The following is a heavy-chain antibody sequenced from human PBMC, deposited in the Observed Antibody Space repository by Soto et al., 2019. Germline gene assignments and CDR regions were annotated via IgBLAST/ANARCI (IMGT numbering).Heavy chain of an antibody. CDR1: GGSISSGGYY. V-gene: IGHV4-31*03. CDR2: IYYSGST. D-gene: IGHD6-19*01. Sequence: QVQLQESGPGLVKPSQTLSLTCTVSGGSISSGGYYWSWIRQHPGKGLEWIGYIYYSGSTYYNPSLKSRVTISVDTSKNQFSLKLSSVTAADTAVYYCARGGALYSSGWYVSTNFDYWGQGTLVTVSS. J-gene: IGHJ4*02. CDR3: ARGGALYSSGWYVSTNFDY.